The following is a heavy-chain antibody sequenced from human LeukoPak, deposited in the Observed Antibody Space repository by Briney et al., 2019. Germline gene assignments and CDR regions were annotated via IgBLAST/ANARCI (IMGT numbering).Heavy chain of an antibody. CDR3: ARGRGIAVAGTYYYYYMDV. J-gene: IGHJ6*03. CDR2: MNPNSGNT. Sequence: ASVKVSCKASGYTFTSYDINWVRQATGQGLEWMGWMNPNSGNTGYAQKFQGRVTMTRNTSISTAYMELSSLRSEDTAVYYCARGRGIAVAGTYYYYYMDVWGKGTTVTISS. CDR1: GYTFTSYD. V-gene: IGHV1-8*01. D-gene: IGHD6-19*01.